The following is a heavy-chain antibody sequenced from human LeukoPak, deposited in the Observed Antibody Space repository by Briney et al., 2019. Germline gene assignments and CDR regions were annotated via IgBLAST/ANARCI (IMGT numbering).Heavy chain of an antibody. J-gene: IGHJ5*02. CDR2: MNPNSGNT. Sequence: ASVKVSCKPSRHTFTSYDINWVRQATGQELEWMGWMNPNSGNTGYAQKFQGRVTIPRNTSISTAYMELSGLRSEDTAVYYCARGAFGRELVVGSWFDPWGQGTLVTVSS. CDR3: ARGAFGRELVVGSWFDP. V-gene: IGHV1-8*03. CDR1: RHTFTSYD. D-gene: IGHD1-26*01.